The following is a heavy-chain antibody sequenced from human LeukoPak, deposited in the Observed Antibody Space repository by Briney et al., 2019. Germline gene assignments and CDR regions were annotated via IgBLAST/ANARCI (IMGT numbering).Heavy chain of an antibody. CDR2: ISYDGSNK. Sequence: GGSLRLSCAASGFTVSRNYMSWVRQAPGKGLEWVAVISYDGSNKYYADSVKGRFTISRDNSKNTLYLQMNSLRAEDTAVYYCARDRGGSYPYYFDYWGQGTLVTVSS. CDR3: ARDRGGSYPYYFDY. J-gene: IGHJ4*02. V-gene: IGHV3-30*03. CDR1: GFTVSRNY. D-gene: IGHD1-26*01.